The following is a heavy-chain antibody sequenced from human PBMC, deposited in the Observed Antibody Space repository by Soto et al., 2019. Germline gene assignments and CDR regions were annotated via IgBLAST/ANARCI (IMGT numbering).Heavy chain of an antibody. Sequence: GESLKISCKDSGYSFSNYWIGWVRQMPGKGLEWMGIIYPGDSDTRYSLSFQGQVTISADKSIRTAYLQWSSLKASDSAMYYCARQAPGGNNVAYWGQGTLVTVSS. D-gene: IGHD1-1*01. CDR2: IYPGDSDT. CDR1: GYSFSNYW. J-gene: IGHJ4*02. CDR3: ARQAPGGNNVAY. V-gene: IGHV5-51*01.